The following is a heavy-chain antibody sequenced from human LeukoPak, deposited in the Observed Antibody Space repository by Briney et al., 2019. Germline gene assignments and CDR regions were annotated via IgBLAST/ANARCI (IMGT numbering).Heavy chain of an antibody. D-gene: IGHD3-3*01. Sequence: KPSETLSLTCTVSGGSISSYYWGWIRQPPGKGLEWIGSIYHSGSTYYNPSLKSRVTISVDTSKNQFSLKLSSVTAADTAVYYCARRNIDDDFWSGYYGALDYWGQGTLVTVSS. CDR3: ARRNIDDDFWSGYYGALDY. V-gene: IGHV4-38-2*02. CDR2: IYHSGST. J-gene: IGHJ4*02. CDR1: GGSISSYY.